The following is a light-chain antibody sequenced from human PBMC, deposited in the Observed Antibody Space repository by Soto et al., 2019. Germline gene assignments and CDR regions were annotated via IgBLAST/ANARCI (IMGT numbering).Light chain of an antibody. J-gene: IGKJ2*01. Sequence: DIQMTQSPSTLSASVGDRVTITCRASQSISSWLAWYQQKPGKAPNLLIYRASSLESGVPSRFSGSGSGTDFNLTISSLQPDDFATYYCQQYNSDSAFGQGTKLEIK. V-gene: IGKV1-5*03. CDR1: QSISSW. CDR2: RAS. CDR3: QQYNSDSA.